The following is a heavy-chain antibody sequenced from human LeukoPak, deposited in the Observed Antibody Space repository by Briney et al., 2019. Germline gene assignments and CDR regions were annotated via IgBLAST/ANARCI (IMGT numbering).Heavy chain of an antibody. Sequence: GGSLRLSCAASGFTFSNAWMSWVRQAPGKGLEWVGRIKSKTDGWTTDYAAPVKGRFTISRDDSKKPLYLQMHNLKTEDTAVYYCTTEDYYGSGSFDYWGQGTLVTVSS. CDR3: TTEDYYGSGSFDY. D-gene: IGHD3-10*01. CDR2: IKSKTDGWTT. J-gene: IGHJ4*02. V-gene: IGHV3-15*01. CDR1: GFTFSNAW.